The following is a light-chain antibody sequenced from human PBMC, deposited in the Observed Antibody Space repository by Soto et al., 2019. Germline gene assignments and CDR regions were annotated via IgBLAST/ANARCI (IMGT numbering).Light chain of an antibody. Sequence: DIQMTQSPSSLSASVGDRVTITCRASQGISTYLNWYQQKPGKAPKLLIYAASSLQSGVPSRFSGSGSGTDSTLTISSLQPEDFATYYCQQSYSTPPITFGQGTRLEIK. CDR1: QGISTY. J-gene: IGKJ5*01. CDR2: AAS. V-gene: IGKV1-39*01. CDR3: QQSYSTPPIT.